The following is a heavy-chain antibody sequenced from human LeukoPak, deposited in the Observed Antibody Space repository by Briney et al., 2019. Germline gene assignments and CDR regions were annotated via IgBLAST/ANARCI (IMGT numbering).Heavy chain of an antibody. J-gene: IGHJ4*02. D-gene: IGHD3-10*01. Sequence: GGSLRLSCAASGFTFSEYYMSWIRQAPGKGLEWVSYISSGSTYTNYADSVKGRFTISRDNAKNSLYLQMNSLRAEDTAVYYCATYPLRWFGESNTDYWGQGTLVTVSS. CDR1: GFTFSEYY. CDR3: ATYPLRWFGESNTDY. CDR2: ISSGSTYT. V-gene: IGHV3-11*03.